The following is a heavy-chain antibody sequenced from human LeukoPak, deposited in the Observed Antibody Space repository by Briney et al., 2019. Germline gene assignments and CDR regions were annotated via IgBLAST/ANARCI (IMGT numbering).Heavy chain of an antibody. CDR1: GFTFTSSA. V-gene: IGHV1-58*02. D-gene: IGHD2-2*02. J-gene: IGHJ5*02. Sequence: GASVKVSCKASGFTFTSSAMQWVRQARGQRLEWIGWIVVGSGNTNYAQKFQERVTMTRDTSTSTVYMELSSLRSEDTAVYYCARDGDYCSSTSCYRIVSWFDPWGQGTLVTVSS. CDR3: ARDGDYCSSTSCYRIVSWFDP. CDR2: IVVGSGNT.